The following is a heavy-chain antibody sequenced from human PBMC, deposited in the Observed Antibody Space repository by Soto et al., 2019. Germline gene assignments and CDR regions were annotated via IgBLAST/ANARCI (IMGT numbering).Heavy chain of an antibody. CDR1: GGSISSGDYY. Sequence: PSETLSLTCTVSGGSISSGDYYWSWIRQPPGKGLEWIGYIYYSGSTYYNPSLKSRVTISVDTSKNQFSLKLSSVTAADTAVYYCARIYYDFWGGFYSVAGDRGGCFDPWGQGTLVAVSA. CDR3: ARIYYDFWGGFYSVAGDRGGCFDP. CDR2: IYYSGST. J-gene: IGHJ5*02. V-gene: IGHV4-30-4*01. D-gene: IGHD3-3*01.